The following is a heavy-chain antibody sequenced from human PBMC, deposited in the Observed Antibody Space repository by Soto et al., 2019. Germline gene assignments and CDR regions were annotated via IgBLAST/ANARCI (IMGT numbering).Heavy chain of an antibody. CDR1: GGSISSSSYY. J-gene: IGHJ5*02. Sequence: QLQLQESGPGLVKPSETLSLTCTVSGGSISSSSYYWGWIRQPPGKGLEWIGSIYYSGSTYYNPSLKSRVTISVDTSKNQFSLKLSSVTAAHTAVYYCARHVGINGVFINWFDPWGQGTLVTVSS. CDR3: ARHVGINGVFINWFDP. CDR2: IYYSGST. D-gene: IGHD2-8*01. V-gene: IGHV4-39*01.